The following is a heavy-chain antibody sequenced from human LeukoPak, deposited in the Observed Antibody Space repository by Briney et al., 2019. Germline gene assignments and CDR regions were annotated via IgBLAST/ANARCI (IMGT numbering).Heavy chain of an antibody. J-gene: IGHJ5*02. D-gene: IGHD2-15*01. Sequence: GGSLRLSWAASGFTFSSHWMSWVRRAPGKGLGWVANIKKEGTEKYYVDSGKGRFNSSRDNAKTSLYLQMDSLRAEDTAVYYCAKFGGVVVAATPRWFDPWGQGSVATVSS. CDR3: AKFGGVVVAATPRWFDP. V-gene: IGHV3-7*03. CDR1: GFTFSSHW. CDR2: IKKEGTEK.